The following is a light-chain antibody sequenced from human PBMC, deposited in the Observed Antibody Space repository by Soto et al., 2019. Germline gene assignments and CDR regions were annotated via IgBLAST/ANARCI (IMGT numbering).Light chain of an antibody. CDR3: QQYGRSPCT. CDR1: QRITNNF. V-gene: IGKV3-20*01. Sequence: EIVLTQSPGTLSLSPGESATLSCRASQRITNNFLAWFQQKPGLAPRLLIHGESTRASGVPDRFSGGGCGTVFVLTLSRLEPGDFAVYYCQQYGRSPCTFGQGTKLQGK. CDR2: GES. J-gene: IGKJ2*02.